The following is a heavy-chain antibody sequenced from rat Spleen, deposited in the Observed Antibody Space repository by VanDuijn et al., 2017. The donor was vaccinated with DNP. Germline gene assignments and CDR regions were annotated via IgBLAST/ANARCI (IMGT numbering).Heavy chain of an antibody. CDR1: GYSITSTY. Sequence: EVQLQESGSGLVKPSQSLSLTCSVTGYSITSTYWGWIRKFPGNKMEYIGHISYSGSTNYNPSLRSRISITRDTSKNNFFLHLNSVTTEETATYYCARWTRYFDYWGQGVMVTVSS. CDR3: ARWTRYFDY. J-gene: IGHJ2*01. CDR2: ISYSGST. V-gene: IGHV3-1*01.